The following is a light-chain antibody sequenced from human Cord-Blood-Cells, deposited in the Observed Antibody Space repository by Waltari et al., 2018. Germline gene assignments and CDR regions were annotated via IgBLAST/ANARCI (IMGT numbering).Light chain of an antibody. J-gene: IGLJ2*01. V-gene: IGLV3-1*01. CDR1: EFGDKY. CDR3: QAWDSSTVV. CDR2: QAS. Sequence: SYELAQPPSVSVSPGQTASVPSPGAEFGDKYACCYLQKPGQSPGLVIYQASKRPSGIPERFSGSNSGNTATLTISVTQAMEEADYYCQAWDSSTVVFGGGTKLTVL.